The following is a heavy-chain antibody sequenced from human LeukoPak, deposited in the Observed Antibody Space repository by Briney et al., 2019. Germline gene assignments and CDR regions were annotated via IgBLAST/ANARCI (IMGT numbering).Heavy chain of an antibody. D-gene: IGHD6-6*01. Sequence: SETLSLTCTVSGGSISSYYWSWIRQPPGKGLEWIGYIYYSGSTNYNPSLKSRVTISVDTSKNQFSLKLSSVTAADTAVYYCARQRRASSIAARQGAFDIWGQGTMVTVSS. J-gene: IGHJ3*02. CDR2: IYYSGST. V-gene: IGHV4-59*01. CDR3: ARQRRASSIAARQGAFDI. CDR1: GGSISSYY.